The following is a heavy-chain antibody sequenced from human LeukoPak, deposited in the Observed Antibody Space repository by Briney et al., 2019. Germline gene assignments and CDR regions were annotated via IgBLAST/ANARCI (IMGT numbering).Heavy chain of an antibody. V-gene: IGHV3-21*04. CDR3: AYLDSSGYYYGRLRY. CDR1: GFTFSSYG. CDR2: ISTISTYI. D-gene: IGHD3-22*01. J-gene: IGHJ4*02. Sequence: PGGSLRLSCAASGFTFSSYGMVWVRQAPGKGLEWVSSISTISTYIYYADSVKGRFTISRDNSKNTLYLQMNSLRAEDTAVYFCAYLDSSGYYYGRLRYWGQGTPVTVSS.